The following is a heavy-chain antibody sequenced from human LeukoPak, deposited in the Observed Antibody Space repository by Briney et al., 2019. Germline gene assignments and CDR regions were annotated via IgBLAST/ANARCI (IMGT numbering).Heavy chain of an antibody. Sequence: GGSLRLSCAASGITFSSYAMSWVRQAPGKGLEWVSDISGSGGSTYYADSVKGRCTISRDNSKDTLYLQMNSLRAEDTAVYYCARTPVVRGVSWDYWGQGTLVTVSS. J-gene: IGHJ4*02. CDR3: ARTPVVRGVSWDY. V-gene: IGHV3-23*01. CDR2: ISGSGGST. D-gene: IGHD3-10*01. CDR1: GITFSSYA.